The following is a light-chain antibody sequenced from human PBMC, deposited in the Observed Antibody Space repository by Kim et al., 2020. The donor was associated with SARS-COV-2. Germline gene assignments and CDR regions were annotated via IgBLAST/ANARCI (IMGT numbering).Light chain of an antibody. CDR1: QSISSSY. CDR3: QHYINSARP. V-gene: IGKV3-20*01. J-gene: IGKJ4*01. Sequence: EIVLTQSPGTLSLSPGERATLSCRASQSISSSYLAWYQQKVGQAPRLLIYGASSRATGIPDRFSGSGSGTDFTLTISRLEPEDFAVYYWQHYINSARPFGGGTKVDIK. CDR2: GAS.